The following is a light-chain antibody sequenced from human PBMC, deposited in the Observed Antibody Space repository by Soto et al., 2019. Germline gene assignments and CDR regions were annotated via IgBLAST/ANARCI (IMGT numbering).Light chain of an antibody. CDR3: QQYNNSPLT. CDR1: QSLNSN. Sequence: DTVITQSPVILSVSPGERATVSCRASQSLNSNLAWYQQKPGQAPRLLIIGASERVTTIPARFSGSGSGTECTLSISSLQSEDFAVYYCQQYNNSPLTFGQGTRLEIK. CDR2: GAS. V-gene: IGKV3-15*01. J-gene: IGKJ5*01.